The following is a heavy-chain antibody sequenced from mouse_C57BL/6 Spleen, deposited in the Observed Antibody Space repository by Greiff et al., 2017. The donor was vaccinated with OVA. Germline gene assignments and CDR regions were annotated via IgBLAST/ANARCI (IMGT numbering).Heavy chain of an antibody. D-gene: IGHD2-1*01. J-gene: IGHJ2*01. CDR3: ARGDYGNYDVDY. CDR1: GYTFTSYW. Sequence: QVQLQQPGAELVKPGASVKMSCKASGYTFTSYWITWVKQRPGQGLEWIGDIYPGSGSTNYNEKFKSKATLTVDTSSSTAYMQLSSLTSEDSAVYYCARGDYGNYDVDYWGQGTTLTVSS. V-gene: IGHV1-55*01. CDR2: IYPGSGST.